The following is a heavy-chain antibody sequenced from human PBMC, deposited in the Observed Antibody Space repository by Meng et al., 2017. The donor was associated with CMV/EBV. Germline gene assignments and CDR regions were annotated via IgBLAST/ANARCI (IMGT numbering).Heavy chain of an antibody. D-gene: IGHD1-1*01. V-gene: IGHV3-73*01. CDR1: GFTFSTSA. CDR2: IRSKAKSYAT. CDR3: TRHGGNWCGVDY. J-gene: IGHJ4*02. Sequence: GGSLRLSCAASGFTFSTSAIHWVRQASGKGLEWVGRIRSKAKSYATTYAASVTGRFTISRDDSKNTAYLQMNSLKTEDTAIYYCTRHGGNWCGVDYWGLGTLVTVSS.